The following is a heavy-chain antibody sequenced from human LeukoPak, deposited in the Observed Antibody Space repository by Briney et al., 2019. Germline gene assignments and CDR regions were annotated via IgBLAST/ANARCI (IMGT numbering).Heavy chain of an antibody. Sequence: GGSLRLSCAPSGFTFTSYAMIWVRQAPGKGLEWVSGVSDTGGSTYHADSEKGRFTISRENSQNPVHPQMNTLSRGDAAAFSCAKAIPGGAPCDYWGQGTLVTVSS. D-gene: IGHD3-10*01. CDR3: AKAIPGGAPCDY. J-gene: IGHJ4*02. CDR2: VSDTGGST. V-gene: IGHV3-23*01. CDR1: GFTFTSYA.